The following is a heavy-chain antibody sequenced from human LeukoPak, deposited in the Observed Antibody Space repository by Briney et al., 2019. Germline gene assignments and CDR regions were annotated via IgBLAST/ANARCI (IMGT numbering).Heavy chain of an antibody. CDR2: ISGSGSST. J-gene: IGHJ4*02. CDR3: AXHITGXSPFXX. CDR1: GFTFNSYA. V-gene: IGHV3-23*01. D-gene: IGHD2-8*02. Sequence: PGGSLRLSCAASGFTFNSYAMSWVRRAPGKGLEWVSAISGSGSSTYYADSVKGRFTISRDNSRNTVFLQMNSLRAEDTAVYYCAXHITGXSPFXXXXQGTLVTVSS.